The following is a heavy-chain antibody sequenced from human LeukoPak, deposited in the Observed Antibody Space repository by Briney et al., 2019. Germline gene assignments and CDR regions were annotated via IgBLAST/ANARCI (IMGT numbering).Heavy chain of an antibody. D-gene: IGHD3-3*01. CDR1: GFTFSSYA. Sequence: GGSMRLACAASGFTFSSYAMSWVRQAPGKGLEWVSAISGSGGSTYYADSVKGRFTISRDNSKNTLYLQMNSLRAEDTAVYYCAKDGPDDFWTGYDYWGQGTLVTVSS. CDR2: ISGSGGST. J-gene: IGHJ4*02. CDR3: AKDGPDDFWTGYDY. V-gene: IGHV3-23*01.